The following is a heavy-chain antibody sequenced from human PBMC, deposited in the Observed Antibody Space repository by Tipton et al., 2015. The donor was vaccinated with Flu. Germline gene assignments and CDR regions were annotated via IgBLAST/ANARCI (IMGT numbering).Heavy chain of an antibody. V-gene: IGHV3-23*01. D-gene: IGHD1-26*01. J-gene: IGHJ5*02. CDR3: ARGGWEPHGGWFDP. Sequence: SLRLSCAASGFTFSRYAMSWVRQAPGKGLEWVSAIGGGGATTYFADSVKGRFTISRDNARNTLYLQMNSLRAEDTAMYYCARGGWEPHGGWFDPWGQGLLVTVSS. CDR2: IGGGGATT. CDR1: GFTFSRYA.